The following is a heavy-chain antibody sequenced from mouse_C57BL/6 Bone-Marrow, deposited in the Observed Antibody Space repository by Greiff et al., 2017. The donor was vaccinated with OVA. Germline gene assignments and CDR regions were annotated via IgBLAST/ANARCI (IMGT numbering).Heavy chain of an antibody. D-gene: IGHD1-1*01. Sequence: VKLQESGPELVKPGASVKISCKASGYAFSSSWMNWVKQRPGKGLEWIGRIYPGDGDTNYNGKFKGKATLTADKSSSTAYMQLSSLTSEDSAVYFCARRDYYGSSLGYFDVWGTGTTVTVSS. CDR3: ARRDYYGSSLGYFDV. CDR2: IYPGDGDT. J-gene: IGHJ1*03. CDR1: GYAFSSSW. V-gene: IGHV1-82*01.